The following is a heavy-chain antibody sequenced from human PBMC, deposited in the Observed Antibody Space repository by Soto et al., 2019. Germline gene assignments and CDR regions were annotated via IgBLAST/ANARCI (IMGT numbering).Heavy chain of an antibody. CDR1: GGSISSSSYY. Sequence: PSETLSLTCTVSGGSISSSSYYWGWIRQPPGKGLEWIGSIYYSGSTYYNPSLKSRVTISVDTSKNQFSLKLSSVTAADTAVYYCARENKDWNYVWAFDIWGQGTMVTVSS. CDR2: IYYSGST. V-gene: IGHV4-39*02. J-gene: IGHJ3*02. CDR3: ARENKDWNYVWAFDI. D-gene: IGHD1-7*01.